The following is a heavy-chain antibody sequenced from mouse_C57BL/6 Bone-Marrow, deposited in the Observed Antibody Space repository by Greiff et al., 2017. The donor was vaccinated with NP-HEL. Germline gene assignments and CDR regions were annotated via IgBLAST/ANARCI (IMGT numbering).Heavy chain of an antibody. CDR3: ARNYYSNYDAMDY. Sequence: QVQLQQFGPELVKPGASVKISCKASGYAFSSSWMNWVKQRPGKGLEWIGRIYPGDGDTNYNGKFKGKATLTADKSSSTAYMQLSSLTSEDSAVYFCARNYYSNYDAMDYWGQGTSVTVSS. CDR1: GYAFSSSW. CDR2: IYPGDGDT. D-gene: IGHD2-5*01. V-gene: IGHV1-82*01. J-gene: IGHJ4*01.